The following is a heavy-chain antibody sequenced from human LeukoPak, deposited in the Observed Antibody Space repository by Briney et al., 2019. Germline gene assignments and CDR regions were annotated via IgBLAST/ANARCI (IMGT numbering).Heavy chain of an antibody. CDR3: AKDNDYVWGSYPFDY. CDR1: GFTFQSYA. CDR2: ISESGHNT. J-gene: IGHJ4*02. D-gene: IGHD3-16*01. Sequence: GGSLRLSCAASGFTFQSYAMNWVRQAPGKGLEWVSSISESGHNTDYADSVKGRFTISRDNSRNTLYLQMNSLRAKDTAVYYCAKDNDYVWGSYPFDYWGQGTLVTVSS. V-gene: IGHV3-23*01.